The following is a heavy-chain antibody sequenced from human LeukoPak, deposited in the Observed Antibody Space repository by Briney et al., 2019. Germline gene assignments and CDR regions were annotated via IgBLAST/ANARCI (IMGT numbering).Heavy chain of an antibody. CDR1: GFTVSSNY. CDR3: ARAPYCSGGSCYPLGYYFDY. CDR2: IYYSGST. Sequence: GSLRLSCAASGFTVSSNYMSWIRQPPGKGLEWIGYIYYSGSTNYNPSLKSRVTISVDTSKNQFSLKLSSVTAADTAVYYCARAPYCSGGSCYPLGYYFDYWGQGTLVTVSS. D-gene: IGHD2-15*01. J-gene: IGHJ4*02. V-gene: IGHV4-59*08.